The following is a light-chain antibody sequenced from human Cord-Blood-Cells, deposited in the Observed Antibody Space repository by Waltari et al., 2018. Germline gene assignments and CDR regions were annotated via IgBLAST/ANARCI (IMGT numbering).Light chain of an antibody. CDR1: SSDVGGYNY. V-gene: IGLV2-14*01. Sequence: QSALTQPASVSGSPGQSITIPCPGTSSDVGGYNYVSWYQQHPGKAPNLMIYYVSNRPSGVSNRFSGSKSGNTASLTISGLQAEDEADYYCSSYTSSSSYVFGTGTKVTVL. J-gene: IGLJ1*01. CDR2: YVS. CDR3: SSYTSSSSYV.